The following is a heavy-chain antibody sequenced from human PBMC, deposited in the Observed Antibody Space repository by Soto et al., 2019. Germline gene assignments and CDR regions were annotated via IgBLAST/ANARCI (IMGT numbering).Heavy chain of an antibody. J-gene: IGHJ4*02. CDR1: GGSISSYY. CDR2: VYNSGST. CDR3: ARYRREAVAGYTLDN. D-gene: IGHD6-13*01. V-gene: IGHV4-4*07. Sequence: SETLSLTCTVSGGSISSYYWSWIRQPAGKGLEWIGRVYNSGSTNYNPSLKSRVTISEDTSKSQFSLKVNSMTAADTAVYYCARYRREAVAGYTLDNWGQGILVTVSS.